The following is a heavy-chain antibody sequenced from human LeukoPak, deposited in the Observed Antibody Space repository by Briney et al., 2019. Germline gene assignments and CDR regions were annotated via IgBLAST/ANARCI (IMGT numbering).Heavy chain of an antibody. CDR3: ARLREIPVFGVVTKSTSYFDY. J-gene: IGHJ4*02. V-gene: IGHV3-7*01. Sequence: QSGGSLRLSCAASGFTFSTYWMTWVRQAPGKGLELVANIKQDRSEKYYVDSVKGRFTISRDNAKNSLYLQMNSLRAEDTAVYYCARLREIPVFGVVTKSTSYFDYWGQGTLVTVSS. D-gene: IGHD3-3*01. CDR1: GFTFSTYW. CDR2: IKQDRSEK.